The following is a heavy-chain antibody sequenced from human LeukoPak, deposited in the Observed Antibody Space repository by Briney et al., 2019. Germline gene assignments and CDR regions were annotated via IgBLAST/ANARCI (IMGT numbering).Heavy chain of an antibody. CDR1: GGSISSGGYY. CDR2: IYSTGST. CDR3: ARAGATTRKYYFDY. J-gene: IGHJ4*02. V-gene: IGHV4-61*02. Sequence: SQTLSLTCTVSGGSISSGGYYWSWIRQPAGKGLEYLGRIYSTGSTNYNPSLRSRVTMSVDTSKNHFSLKLSSVTAADTAVYYCARAGATTRKYYFDYWGQGTLVTVSS. D-gene: IGHD1-26*01.